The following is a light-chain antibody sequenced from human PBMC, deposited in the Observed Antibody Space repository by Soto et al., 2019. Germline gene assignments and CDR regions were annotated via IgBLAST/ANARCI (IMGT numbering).Light chain of an antibody. J-gene: IGKJ3*01. CDR3: QQYDSSQRFT. CDR1: QSVSSSY. Sequence: EIVLTQSPGTLSLSPGERATLSCRASQSVSSSYLAWYQQKPGQAPRLLIYAASSRATGVPDRFSGSGSGPDFTLTISRLEPADFAVDYCQQYDSSQRFTFGPGTKVDIK. CDR2: AAS. V-gene: IGKV3-20*01.